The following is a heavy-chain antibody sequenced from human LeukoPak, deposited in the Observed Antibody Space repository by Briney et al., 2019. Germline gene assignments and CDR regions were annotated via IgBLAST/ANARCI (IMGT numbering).Heavy chain of an antibody. CDR2: IYYSGST. J-gene: IGHJ4*02. V-gene: IGHV4-39*01. Sequence: SETLSLTCTVSGGSISSSSYYRGWIRQPPGKGLEWIGSIYYSGSTYYNPSLKSRVTISVDTSKNRFSLKLSSVTAADTAVYYCARRYYGSGSYYNFDYWGQGTLVTVSS. CDR1: GGSISSSSYY. D-gene: IGHD3-10*01. CDR3: ARRYYGSGSYYNFDY.